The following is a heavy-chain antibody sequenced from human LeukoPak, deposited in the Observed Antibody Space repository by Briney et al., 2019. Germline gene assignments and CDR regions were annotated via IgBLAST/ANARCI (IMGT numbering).Heavy chain of an antibody. CDR2: IKSKTDGGTT. CDR1: GFTFSDGW. D-gene: IGHD3-10*01. V-gene: IGHV3-15*01. J-gene: IGHJ4*02. CDR3: AKGPYYAPFDY. Sequence: GGSLRLSCAASGFTFSDGWMNWVRQAPGKGLEWVGRIKSKTDGGTTDYAAPVKGRFTISRDDSKNTLYLQMNSLKTEDTAVYYCAKGPYYAPFDYWGQGTLVTVSS.